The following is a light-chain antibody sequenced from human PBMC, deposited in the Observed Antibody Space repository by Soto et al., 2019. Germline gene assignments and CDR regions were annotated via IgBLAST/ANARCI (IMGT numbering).Light chain of an antibody. V-gene: IGKV1-5*03. J-gene: IGKJ1*01. CDR1: QSISNW. CDR2: KAS. CDR3: QHYNSYSEA. Sequence: DIQTTQSPSTLPASVGDRVTITCRASQSISNWLSWYQQKPGKAPKLLIYKASTLKSGVPSRFSGSGSGTEFTLTISSLQPDDFATYYCQHYNSYSEAFGQGTKVDI.